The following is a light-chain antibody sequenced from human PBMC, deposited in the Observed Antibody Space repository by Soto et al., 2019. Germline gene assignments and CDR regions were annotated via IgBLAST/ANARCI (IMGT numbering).Light chain of an antibody. CDR3: LQYNTFPHT. J-gene: IGKJ2*01. V-gene: IGKV1-5*01. CDR2: DAT. CDR1: QMIARW. Sequence: IQMTQSPSTLSASVGDTVTLTCRSSQMIARWLAWYRQKPGTAPRLIIYDATSLQSGVPSRFSASASGTDFTLTISSLHPDDFATYYCLQYNTFPHTFGQGTKLEI.